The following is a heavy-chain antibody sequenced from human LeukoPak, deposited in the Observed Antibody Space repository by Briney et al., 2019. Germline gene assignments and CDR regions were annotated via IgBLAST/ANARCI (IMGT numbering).Heavy chain of an antibody. CDR2: IRYHGSNK. J-gene: IGHJ4*02. Sequence: GGSLRLSCAASGFTFSSYGMHWVRQAPGKGLEWVAYIRYHGSNKNYADSVKGRFTISRDNSKDTLFLQMSSLRAEDTAVYYCAKVLTGYCSSTSCPFDSWGRGTLVTVSS. D-gene: IGHD2-2*01. V-gene: IGHV3-30*02. CDR1: GFTFSSYG. CDR3: AKVLTGYCSSTSCPFDS.